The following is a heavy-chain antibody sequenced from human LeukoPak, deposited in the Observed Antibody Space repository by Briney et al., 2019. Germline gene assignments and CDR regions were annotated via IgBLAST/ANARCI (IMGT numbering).Heavy chain of an antibody. CDR2: ISAYNGNT. J-gene: IGHJ4*02. D-gene: IGHD6-13*01. V-gene: IGHV1-18*01. Sequence: GASVKVSCKASGYTFTSYGISWVRQAPGQELEWMGWISAYNGNTNYAQKLQGRVTMTTDTSTSTAYMELRSLRSDDTAVYYCARGSGIAAAGTLLLAYWGQGTLVTVSS. CDR3: ARGSGIAAAGTLLLAY. CDR1: GYTFTSYG.